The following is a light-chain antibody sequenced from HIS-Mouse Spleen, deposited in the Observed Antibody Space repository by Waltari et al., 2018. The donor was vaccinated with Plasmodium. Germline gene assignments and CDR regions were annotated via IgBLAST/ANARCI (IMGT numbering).Light chain of an antibody. Sequence: EILITQSPAHLPVSQGERAPLSCRASQSVSSNLAWYQQNPGQAPRLLIYGASTRATGIPARFSGSGSGTEFTLTISSLQSEDFAVYYCQQYNNWSFTFGPGTKVDIK. CDR1: QSVSSN. CDR2: GAS. V-gene: IGKV3-15*01. J-gene: IGKJ3*01. CDR3: QQYNNWSFT.